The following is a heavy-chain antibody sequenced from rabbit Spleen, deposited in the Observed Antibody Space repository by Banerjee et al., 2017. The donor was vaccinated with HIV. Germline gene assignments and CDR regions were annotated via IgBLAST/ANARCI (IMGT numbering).Heavy chain of an antibody. CDR2: IHGGSINNI. V-gene: IGHV1S45*01. J-gene: IGHJ3*01. Sequence: QEQLVESGGGLVQPEGSLTLTCKASGFSFSDRDVMCWVRQAPGKGLEWIACIHGGSINNIYYATWAKGRFTISKTSSTTVTLQMTSLTAADTATYFCARDLANVIGWNFGLWGQGTLVTVS. D-gene: IGHD1-1*01. CDR3: ARDLANVIGWNFGL. CDR1: GFSFSDRDV.